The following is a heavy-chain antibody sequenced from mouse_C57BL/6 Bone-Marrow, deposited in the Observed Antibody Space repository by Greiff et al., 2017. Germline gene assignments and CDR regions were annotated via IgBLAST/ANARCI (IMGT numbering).Heavy chain of an antibody. CDR3: ARDRQSSGYTPDWFAY. CDR1: GFTFSSYA. D-gene: IGHD3-2*02. V-gene: IGHV5-4*01. Sequence: EVMLVESGGGLVKPGGSLKLSCAASGFTFSSYAMSWVRQTPEKRLEWVATISDGGSYTYYPDNGKGRFTISRDNAKNNLYLQMSHLKSEDTAMYYCARDRQSSGYTPDWFAYWGQGTLVTVSA. CDR2: ISDGGSYT. J-gene: IGHJ3*01.